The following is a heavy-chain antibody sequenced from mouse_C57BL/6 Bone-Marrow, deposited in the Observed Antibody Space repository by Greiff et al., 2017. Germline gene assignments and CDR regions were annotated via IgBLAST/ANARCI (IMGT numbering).Heavy chain of an antibody. D-gene: IGHD2-1*01. J-gene: IGHJ3*01. CDR2: IDPEDGET. CDR3: ARRYYGNYAWFAY. V-gene: IGHV14-2*01. Sequence: KQRTEQGLEWIGRIDPEDGETKYAPKFQGKATITADTSSNTAYLQLSSLTSEDTAVYYCARRYYGNYAWFAYWGQGTLVTVSA.